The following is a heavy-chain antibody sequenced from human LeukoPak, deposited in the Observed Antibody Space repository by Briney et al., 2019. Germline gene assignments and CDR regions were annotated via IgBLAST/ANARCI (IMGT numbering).Heavy chain of an antibody. CDR1: GGTFSSYA. Sequence: ASVKVSCKASGGTFSSYAISWVRQAPGQGLEWMGRIIPIFGTANYAQKFQGRATITTDESTSTAYMELSSLRSEDTAVYYCARENQLTIFAGRGSFDYWGQGTLVTVSS. J-gene: IGHJ4*02. D-gene: IGHD3-3*01. CDR3: ARENQLTIFAGRGSFDY. V-gene: IGHV1-69*05. CDR2: IIPIFGTA.